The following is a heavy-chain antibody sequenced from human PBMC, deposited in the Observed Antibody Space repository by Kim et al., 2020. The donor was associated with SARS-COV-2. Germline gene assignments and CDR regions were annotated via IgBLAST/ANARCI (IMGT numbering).Heavy chain of an antibody. D-gene: IGHD3-9*01. CDR3: ARDSFNSTTLDQDGFDI. V-gene: IGHV4-30-2*01. CDR1: GGSIGSGDCS. Sequence: SETLSLTCGVSGGSIGSGDCSWIWIRQPPGKGLEWIGCIYHSGLNYYNPSLKSRVTISIDRSKNQFSLKLSSVTAADTAVYYCARDSFNSTTLDQDGFDIWGQGTKVTVSS. J-gene: IGHJ3*02. CDR2: IYHSGLN.